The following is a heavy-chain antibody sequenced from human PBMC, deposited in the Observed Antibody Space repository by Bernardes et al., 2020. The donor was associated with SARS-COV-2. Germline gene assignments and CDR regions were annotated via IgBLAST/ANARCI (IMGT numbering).Heavy chain of an antibody. D-gene: IGHD1-1*01. J-gene: IGHJ4*02. CDR2: VYKTGST. CDR1: GGSISTSTYY. CDR3: ARRLQFDY. Sequence: SETLSLTRTVSGGSISTSTYYWGWIRQPPGKGLEWIGSVYKTGSTYYNPSLKSRVTISVDTSKNQFSLKLGSVTAADTAVYYCARRLQFDYWGQGTLVTVSS. V-gene: IGHV4-39*01.